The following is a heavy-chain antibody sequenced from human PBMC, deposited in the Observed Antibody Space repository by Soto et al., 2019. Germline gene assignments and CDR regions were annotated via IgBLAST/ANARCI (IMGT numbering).Heavy chain of an antibody. V-gene: IGHV4-34*01. D-gene: IGHD3-10*01. Sequence: PSETLSLTCAVYGGSFSGYYWIWIRQPPGKGLEWIGEINHSGSTNYNPSLKSRVTISVDTSKNQFSLKLSSVTAADTAVYYCARGPAGGRKIYYYYYGMDVWGQGTTVTVSS. CDR1: GGSFSGYY. J-gene: IGHJ6*02. CDR3: ARGPAGGRKIYYYYYGMDV. CDR2: INHSGST.